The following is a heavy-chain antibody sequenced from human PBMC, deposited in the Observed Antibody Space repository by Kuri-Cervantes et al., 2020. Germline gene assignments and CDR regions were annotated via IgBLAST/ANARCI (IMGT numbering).Heavy chain of an antibody. V-gene: IGHV4-30-2*03. CDR1: GGSISSGGYS. CDR3: ARAPRSWNQLLIPYSSGGDCYWDY. CDR2: IYYSGST. J-gene: IGHJ4*02. D-gene: IGHD2-21*02. Sequence: SETLSLTCGVSGGSISSGGYSWSWIRQPPGKGLEWIGYIYYSGSTYYNPSLKSRVTISVDTSKNQFSLKLSSVTAADTAVYYCARAPRSWNQLLIPYSSGGDCYWDYWGQGTLVTVSS.